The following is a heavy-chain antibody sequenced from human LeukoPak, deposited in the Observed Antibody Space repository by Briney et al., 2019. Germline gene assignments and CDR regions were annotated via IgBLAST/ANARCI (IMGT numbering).Heavy chain of an antibody. CDR1: GGSFSGYY. J-gene: IGHJ4*02. CDR3: AAVGSGTGAFDY. D-gene: IGHD2-8*02. V-gene: IGHV4-34*01. CDR2: INHSGST. Sequence: PSETLSLTCAVYGGSFSGYYWSWIRQPPGKGLEWIGEINHSGSTNYNPSLKSRVTISVDTSKHQFSLKLSSVTAADTAVYYCAAVGSGTGAFDYWGQGTLVTVSS.